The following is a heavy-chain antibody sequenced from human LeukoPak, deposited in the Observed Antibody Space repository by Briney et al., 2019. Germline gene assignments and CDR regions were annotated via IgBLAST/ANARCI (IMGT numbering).Heavy chain of an antibody. CDR3: ARHGYIQFWLY. CDR1: GASISRDTYY. CDR2: IDSSGTT. Sequence: PSETLSLTCTVSGASISRDTYYRGWIRQSPEKGLEWIGSIDSSGTTHYNSSLKSRVLISVDTSKNQVSLNLTSVTFADTAVYYCARHGYIQFWLYWGQGTQVIVSS. V-gene: IGHV4-39*01. D-gene: IGHD5-18*01. J-gene: IGHJ4*02.